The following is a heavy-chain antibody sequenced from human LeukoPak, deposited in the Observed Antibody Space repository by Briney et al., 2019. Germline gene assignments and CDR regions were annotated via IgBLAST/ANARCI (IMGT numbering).Heavy chain of an antibody. Sequence: GGSLRLSCSASGFSFSTYGIHWVRQAPGKGLEWVAVIWHDGSAQFYGDSVKGRFSISRDDSRSTVYLRMDSLRVEDTAVYYCAKDGRGGWSGYLDYWGQGTLVTVS. CDR3: AKDGRGGWSGYLDY. J-gene: IGHJ4*02. CDR2: IWHDGSAQ. V-gene: IGHV3-33*06. CDR1: GFSFSTYG. D-gene: IGHD6-19*01.